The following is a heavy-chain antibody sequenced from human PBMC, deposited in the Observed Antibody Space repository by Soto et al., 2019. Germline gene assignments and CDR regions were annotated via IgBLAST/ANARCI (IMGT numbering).Heavy chain of an antibody. J-gene: IGHJ4*02. D-gene: IGHD5-18*01. V-gene: IGHV1-69*13. Sequence: SVKFSCKASGGTFSSYAISWVRQAPGQGLEWMGGIIPIFGTANYAQKFQGRVTITADESTSTAYMELSSLRSEDTAVYYCARTRGYSYGHFDYWGQGTLVTVSS. CDR2: IIPIFGTA. CDR1: GGTFSSYA. CDR3: ARTRGYSYGHFDY.